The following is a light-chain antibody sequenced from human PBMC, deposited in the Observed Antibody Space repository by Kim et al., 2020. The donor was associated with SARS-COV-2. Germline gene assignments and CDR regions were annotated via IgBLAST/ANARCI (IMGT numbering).Light chain of an antibody. J-gene: IGLJ3*02. CDR3: QTWGTGPWV. V-gene: IGLV4-69*01. CDR2: LNSDGSH. CDR1: SGNSSYA. Sequence: SVKLTCTLSSGNSSYAIAWHQQQPEKGPRYLMKLNSDGSHSKGDGIPDRFSGSSSGAERYLTISSLQSEDEADYYCQTWGTGPWVFGGGTQLTVL.